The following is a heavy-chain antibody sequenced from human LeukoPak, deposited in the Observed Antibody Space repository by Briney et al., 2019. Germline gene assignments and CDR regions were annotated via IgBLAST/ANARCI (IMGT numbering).Heavy chain of an antibody. V-gene: IGHV4-34*01. D-gene: IGHD2-2*01. CDR2: INHSGST. CDR3: ARGVPATGTNDPEEDY. J-gene: IGHJ4*02. CDR1: GGSFSGYY. Sequence: KPSETLSLTCAVYGGSFSGYYWSWIRQPPGKGLEWIGEINHSGSTNYNPSLKSRVTISVDTSKNQFSLKLSSVTAADTAVYYCARGVPATGTNDPEEDYWGQGTLVTVSS.